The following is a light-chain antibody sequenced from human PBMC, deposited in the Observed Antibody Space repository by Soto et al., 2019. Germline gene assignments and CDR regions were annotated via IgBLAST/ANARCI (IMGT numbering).Light chain of an antibody. V-gene: IGLV2-14*03. CDR2: DVS. J-gene: IGLJ1*01. CDR1: SSNVGGYSY. CDR3: ASYTTSSTYV. Sequence: QSALTQPASVSGSPGQSIAISCTGTSSNVGGYSYVSWYQHQPGNAPKLVISDVSNRTSGVSDCLSGYKYGHAASLTISGTQTADAAAYYCASYTTSSTYVFGTGTKVTVL.